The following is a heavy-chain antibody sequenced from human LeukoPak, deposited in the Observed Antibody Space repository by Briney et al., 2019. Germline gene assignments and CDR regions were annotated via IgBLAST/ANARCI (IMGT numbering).Heavy chain of an antibody. CDR1: GFTFDDYA. CDR3: ALTLSFEF. D-gene: IGHD4/OR15-4a*01. V-gene: IGHV3-9*01. J-gene: IGHJ4*02. CDR2: INWNSDSI. Sequence: GGSLRLSCAVSGFTFDDYAMHWVRQVPGKGLEWVSGINWNSDSIGYADSVKGRFTISRDDAKNSLYLQMNSLRAEDTAVYYGALTLSFEFWGQGTLVTVSS.